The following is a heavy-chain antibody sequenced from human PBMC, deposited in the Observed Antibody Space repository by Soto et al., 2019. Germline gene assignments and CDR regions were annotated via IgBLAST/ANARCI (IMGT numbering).Heavy chain of an antibody. CDR1: GFTFSSYA. V-gene: IGHV3-30*04. CDR3: ARPLWSGYSLNAFDI. Sequence: GGSLRLSCAASGFTFSSYAMHWVRQAPGKGLEWVAVISYDGSNKYYADSVKGRFTISRDNSKNTLYLQMNSLRAEDTAVYYCARPLWSGYSLNAFDIWGQGTMVTVSS. CDR2: ISYDGSNK. J-gene: IGHJ3*02. D-gene: IGHD3-3*01.